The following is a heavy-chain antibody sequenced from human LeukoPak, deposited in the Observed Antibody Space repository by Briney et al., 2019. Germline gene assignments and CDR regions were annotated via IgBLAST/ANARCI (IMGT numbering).Heavy chain of an antibody. V-gene: IGHV4-39*07. Sequence: PSETLSLTCTVSGGSISSTSYYWGWVRQPPGKGLEWIGNVYYSGSTYFNPSLQSRVSISVDTSKNQFSLQLTSVTAADTAMYYCARVAYYYYYMDVWGKGTTVTVSS. CDR1: GGSISSTSYY. CDR3: ARVAYYYYYMDV. J-gene: IGHJ6*03. CDR2: VYYSGST.